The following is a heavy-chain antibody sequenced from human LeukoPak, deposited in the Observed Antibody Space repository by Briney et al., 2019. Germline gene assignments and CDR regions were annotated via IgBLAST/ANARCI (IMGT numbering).Heavy chain of an antibody. CDR3: ARVRIAARRRFDY. Sequence: PGGSLRLSCAASGFTFSSYSMNWVRQAPGKGLEWVSSISSSSSTIYYADSVKGRFTISRDNAKNSLYLQMNSLRAEDTAVYYCARVRIAARRRFDYWGQGTLVTVSS. CDR1: GFTFSSYS. J-gene: IGHJ4*02. D-gene: IGHD6-6*01. V-gene: IGHV3-48*04. CDR2: ISSSSSTI.